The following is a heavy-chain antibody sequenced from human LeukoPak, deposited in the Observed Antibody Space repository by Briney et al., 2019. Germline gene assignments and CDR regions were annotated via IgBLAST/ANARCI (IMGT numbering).Heavy chain of an antibody. J-gene: IGHJ6*02. V-gene: IGHV3-66*01. Sequence: GGSLRLSCAASGFAVSSNYMSWVRQAPGKGLEWVSVIYSGGSTYYADSVKGRFTISRDNSKNTLYLQMNSLRAEDTAVYYCARGRIAAADTTLYYYYAMDVWGQGTTVTVSS. CDR2: IYSGGST. CDR3: ARGRIAAADTTLYYYYAMDV. CDR1: GFAVSSNY. D-gene: IGHD6-13*01.